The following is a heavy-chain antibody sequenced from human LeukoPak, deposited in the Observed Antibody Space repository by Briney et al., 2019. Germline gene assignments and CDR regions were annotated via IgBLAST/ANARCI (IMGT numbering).Heavy chain of an antibody. D-gene: IGHD5-18*01. Sequence: PGGSLRLSCAASGFTFSSYVMHWVRQAPGKGLECVALISYDDGSNKYYADSVKGRFTISRDNSKNTLYLQMNSLRTEDTAVYYCARDVRQGYSYGFHYWGQGTLVTVFS. J-gene: IGHJ4*02. CDR1: GFTFSSYV. CDR3: ARDVRQGYSYGFHY. CDR2: ISYDDGSNK. V-gene: IGHV3-30*04.